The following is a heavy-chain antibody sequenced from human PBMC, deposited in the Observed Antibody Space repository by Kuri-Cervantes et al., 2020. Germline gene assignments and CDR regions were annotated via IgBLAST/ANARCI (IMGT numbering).Heavy chain of an antibody. CDR3: AKDLRVLHYYMDV. CDR2: INSDGSST. V-gene: IGHV3-74*01. D-gene: IGHD2/OR15-2a*01. Sequence: GESLKISCAASGFTFDDYAMHWVRQAPGKGLVWVSRINSDGSSTNYADSVRGRFTISRDNAKKTLYLQMNSLRAEDTAVYYCAKDLRVLHYYMDVWGKGTTVTVSS. CDR1: GFTFDDYA. J-gene: IGHJ6*03.